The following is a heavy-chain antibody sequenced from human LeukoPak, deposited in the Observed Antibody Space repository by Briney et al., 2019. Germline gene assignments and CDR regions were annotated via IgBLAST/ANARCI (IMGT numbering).Heavy chain of an antibody. CDR2: ISGYNGKT. CDR3: ARDPSIGYGGNRIPSWWFDP. V-gene: IGHV1-18*01. J-gene: IGHJ5*02. D-gene: IGHD4-23*01. Sequence: ASVKVSCKASGYTFNTYGITWVRQAPGQGLEWMGWISGYNGKTKYAQKLQDRVTMTTDTSTTTAYMELRSLTSDDTAVYYCARDPSIGYGGNRIPSWWFDPWGQGTLVTVSS. CDR1: GYTFNTYG.